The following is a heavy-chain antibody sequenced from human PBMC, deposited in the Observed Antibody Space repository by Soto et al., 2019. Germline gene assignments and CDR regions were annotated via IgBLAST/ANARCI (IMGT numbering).Heavy chain of an antibody. Sequence: ASVKVSCKASGYSFTSYDINWVRQDTGQGLQWMGWMNPNSGNTGYAQKFQGRVTMTRNTSISTAYMELSSLRSEDTAVYYCLILDSIAARRHYFCFYMHVWGKGTTVTVS. CDR2: MNPNSGNT. D-gene: IGHD6-6*01. V-gene: IGHV1-8*01. CDR3: LILDSIAARRHYFCFYMHV. CDR1: GYSFTSYD. J-gene: IGHJ6*03.